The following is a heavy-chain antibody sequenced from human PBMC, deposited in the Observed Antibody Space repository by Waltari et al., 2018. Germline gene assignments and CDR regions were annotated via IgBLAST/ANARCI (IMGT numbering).Heavy chain of an antibody. Sequence: VRLXESXPGLVKTSETLSXLCHVSGASINGFYWSWIRQPPGKGWQWIGXIYNRXSTNYXYSFRGRVSIXADMSNKNQFSLKLNSVXAADTAVYXCARGXIRAYSSGIFDXWGQGALVTVSS. V-gene: IGHV4-59*01. D-gene: IGHD1-1*01. J-gene: IGHJ4*02. CDR3: ARGXIRAYSSGIFDX. CDR2: IYNRXST. CDR1: GASINGFY.